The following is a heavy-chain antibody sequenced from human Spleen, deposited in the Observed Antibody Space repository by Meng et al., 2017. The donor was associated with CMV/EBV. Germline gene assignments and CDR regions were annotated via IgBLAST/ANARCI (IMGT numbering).Heavy chain of an antibody. J-gene: IGHJ4*02. D-gene: IGHD3-22*01. CDR3: ARADSSGYYYVPAQALDY. CDR2: IYYSGST. Sequence: SETLSLTCTVSGGSISSSSYYWGWIRQPPGKGLEWIGSIYYSGSTYYNPSLKSRVTRSVDTSKNQFSLKLSSVTAADTAVYYCARADSSGYYYVPAQALDYWGQGTLVTVSS. CDR1: GGSISSSSYY. V-gene: IGHV4-39*07.